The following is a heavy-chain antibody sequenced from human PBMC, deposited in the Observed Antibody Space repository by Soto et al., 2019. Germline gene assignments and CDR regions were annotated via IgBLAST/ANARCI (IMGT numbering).Heavy chain of an antibody. Sequence: SETLSLTCAVYGGSFSGYYCSWIRQPPGKGLEWIGEINHSGSTNYNPSLKSRVTISVDTSKNQFSLKLSSVTAADTAVYYCARGSLYSSSSRRGYYYYYMDVWGKGTTVTVSS. CDR1: GGSFSGYY. CDR2: INHSGST. D-gene: IGHD6-6*01. J-gene: IGHJ6*03. V-gene: IGHV4-34*01. CDR3: ARGSLYSSSSRRGYYYYYMDV.